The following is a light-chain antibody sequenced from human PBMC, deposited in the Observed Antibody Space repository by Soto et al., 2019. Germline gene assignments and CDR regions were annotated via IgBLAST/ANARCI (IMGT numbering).Light chain of an antibody. V-gene: IGKV1-9*01. CDR3: QRLNSYPHT. J-gene: IGKJ2*01. CDR1: QGISSY. CDR2: AAS. Sequence: IQLTQSPSALSAYVGDRVTISCRASQGISSYLAWYQQKPGKAPKLLIYAASTLQSGVPSRFSGSGSGTDFTLTISSLQNEDFATYYCQRLNSYPHTFGQGTKLEIK.